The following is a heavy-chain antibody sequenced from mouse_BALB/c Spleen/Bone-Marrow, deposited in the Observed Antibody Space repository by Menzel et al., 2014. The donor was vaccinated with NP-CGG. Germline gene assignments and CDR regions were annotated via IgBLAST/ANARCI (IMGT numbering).Heavy chain of an antibody. J-gene: IGHJ4*01. V-gene: IGHV5-12-1*01. CDR1: GFAFSGYD. CDR3: ARQRGYAYAMDY. Sequence: EVQLVESGGGLVKPGGSLKLSCAASGFAFSGYDMSWVRQTPEKRLEWVAYISSGGSNTYYPDTVKGRFTISIDNAKNTLYLQMNSLRSGDTAMYYCARQRGYAYAMDYWGQGTSVTVSS. CDR2: ISSGGSNT. D-gene: IGHD2-2*01.